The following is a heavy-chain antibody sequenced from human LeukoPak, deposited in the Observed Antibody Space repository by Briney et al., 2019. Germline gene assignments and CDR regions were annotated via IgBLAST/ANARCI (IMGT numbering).Heavy chain of an antibody. J-gene: IGHJ4*02. CDR1: GFTFSSYG. Sequence: GGSLRLSCAASGFTFSSYGMSWVRQAPGKGLEWVSAISGSGGSTYYADSVKGRFTISRDNSKNTLYLQMNSLRAEDTAVYYCAKMVVAATHFDYWGQGTLVTVSS. V-gene: IGHV3-23*01. D-gene: IGHD2-15*01. CDR2: ISGSGGST. CDR3: AKMVVAATHFDY.